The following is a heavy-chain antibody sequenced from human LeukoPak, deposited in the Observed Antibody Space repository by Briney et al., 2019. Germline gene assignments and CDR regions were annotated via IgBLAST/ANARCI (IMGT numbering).Heavy chain of an antibody. Sequence: GRSLRLSCAASGFTFNSFGMHWVRQAPGKGLEWVAVISYDGSNKYSADSVKGRFTISRDNSKNTLYLQMNSLRPEDTAVYYCAKQGSCSGGSCYAHHFDSWGQGTLVTVSS. V-gene: IGHV3-30*18. CDR1: GFTFNSFG. D-gene: IGHD2-15*01. CDR3: AKQGSCSGGSCYAHHFDS. J-gene: IGHJ4*02. CDR2: ISYDGSNK.